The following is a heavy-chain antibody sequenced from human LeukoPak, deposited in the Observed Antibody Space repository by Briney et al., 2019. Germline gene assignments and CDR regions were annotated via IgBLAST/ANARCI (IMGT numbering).Heavy chain of an antibody. V-gene: IGHV3-7*01. D-gene: IGHD2-21*02. CDR2: IKQDGSEK. CDR1: GFTFSSYW. CDR3: ARARKYNWNDVEAYCGGDCQFALDI. J-gene: IGHJ3*02. Sequence: GGSLRLSCAASGFTFSSYWMSWVRQAPGKGLEWVANIKQDGSEKYYVDSVKGRFTISRDNAKNSLYLQMNSLRAEDTAVYYCARARKYNWNDVEAYCGGDCQFALDIWGQGTMVTVSS.